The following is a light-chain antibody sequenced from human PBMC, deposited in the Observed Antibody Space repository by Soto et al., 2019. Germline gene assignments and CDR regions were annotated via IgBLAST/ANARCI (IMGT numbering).Light chain of an antibody. CDR3: CSYAGSSTLAV. Sequence: QSALTQPASVSGSPGQSITISCTGTSSDVGSYNLVSWYLQHPTKAPKLMIYEVNKRPSGVSNRFSGSKSDNTASLTISGLQAEDEADYYCCSYAGSSTLAVFGGGTQLTVL. V-gene: IGLV2-23*02. CDR2: EVN. CDR1: SSDVGSYNL. J-gene: IGLJ7*01.